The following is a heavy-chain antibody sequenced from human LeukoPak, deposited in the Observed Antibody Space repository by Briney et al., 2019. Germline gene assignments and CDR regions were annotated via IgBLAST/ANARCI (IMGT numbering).Heavy chain of an antibody. J-gene: IGHJ1*01. CDR3: ARDPPSFQY. V-gene: IGHV3-9*01. CDR2: ISWNGGGM. CDR1: GFTFDAYA. Sequence: GGSQRLSCAASGFTFDAYAMHWVRQAPGKGLEWVSGISWNGGGMGYAVSVKGRFTISRDNAKNSLYLQMNSLRAEDTAVYYCARDPPSFQYWGQGTLVTVSA.